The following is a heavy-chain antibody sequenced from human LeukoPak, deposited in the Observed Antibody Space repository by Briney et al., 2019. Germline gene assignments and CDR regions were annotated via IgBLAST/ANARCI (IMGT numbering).Heavy chain of an antibody. Sequence: ASVKVSCKASGYTFTSYGISWVRQAPGQGLEWMGGISAYNGNTNYAQKLQGRVTMTTDTSTNTAYMELRSLRSEDTAVYYCATDGIPGATTTLDYWGQGTLVTVSS. D-gene: IGHD1-26*01. CDR1: GYTFTSYG. J-gene: IGHJ4*02. V-gene: IGHV1-18*01. CDR2: ISAYNGNT. CDR3: ATDGIPGATTTLDY.